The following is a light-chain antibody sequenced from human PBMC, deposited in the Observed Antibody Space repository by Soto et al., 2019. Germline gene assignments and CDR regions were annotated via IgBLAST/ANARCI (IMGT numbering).Light chain of an antibody. J-gene: IGKJ4*01. CDR1: QDIDTY. CDR3: QQVNTSPLT. V-gene: IGKV1-9*01. Sequence: DIQLTQSPSFLSASVADRVDITCRASQDIDTYLAWYQQKPGKAPELLIYAASTLQTGIPSRFSGSGSRTEFTLTISSLQPDDFATYYCQQVNTSPLTFGGGTKVEI. CDR2: AAS.